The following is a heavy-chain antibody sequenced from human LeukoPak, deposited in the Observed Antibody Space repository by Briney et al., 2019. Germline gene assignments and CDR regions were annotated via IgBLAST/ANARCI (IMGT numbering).Heavy chain of an antibody. V-gene: IGHV3-23*01. CDR1: GFTFSSYA. CDR3: ARDYTFGGVIVIFRGFDY. J-gene: IGHJ4*02. CDR2: ISGSGGSA. D-gene: IGHD3-16*02. Sequence: PGGSLRLSCAATGFTFSSYAMSWVRQAPGKGLEWVSAISGSGGSAYYADSVKGRFTISRDNSKNTLYLQMNSLRAEDTAVYYCARDYTFGGVIVIFRGFDYWGQGTLVTVSS.